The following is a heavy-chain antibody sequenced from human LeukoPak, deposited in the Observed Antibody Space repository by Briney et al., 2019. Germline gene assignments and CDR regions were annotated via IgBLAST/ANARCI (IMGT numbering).Heavy chain of an antibody. CDR2: ISYDGSNK. D-gene: IGHD3-22*01. Sequence: GRSLRLSCAASGFTFSSYGMHWVRQAPGKGLEWVAVISYDGSNKYYADSVKGRFTISRDNSKNTLYLQMNSLRAEDTAVYYCAKLSDSSGADYWGQGTLVIVSS. CDR3: AKLSDSSGADY. CDR1: GFTFSSYG. V-gene: IGHV3-30*18. J-gene: IGHJ4*02.